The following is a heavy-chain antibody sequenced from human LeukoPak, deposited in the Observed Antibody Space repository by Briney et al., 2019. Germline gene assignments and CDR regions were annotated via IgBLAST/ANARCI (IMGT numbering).Heavy chain of an antibody. Sequence: PSETLSLTCTVSGGSISSGDYYWSWIRQPPGKGLEWIGYIYYSGSTYYNPSLKSRVTISVDTSKNQFSLKLSSVTAADTAVYYCARDRIAVAGPGYYYYGMDVWGQGTTVTVSS. CDR2: IYYSGST. CDR3: ARDRIAVAGPGYYYYGMDV. D-gene: IGHD6-19*01. J-gene: IGHJ6*02. CDR1: GGSISSGDYY. V-gene: IGHV4-30-4*01.